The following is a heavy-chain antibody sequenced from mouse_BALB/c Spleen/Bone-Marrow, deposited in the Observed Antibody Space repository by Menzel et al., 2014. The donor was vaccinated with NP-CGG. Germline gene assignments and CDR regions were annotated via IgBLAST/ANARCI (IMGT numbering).Heavy chain of an antibody. J-gene: IGHJ3*01. CDR1: GYTFTSYY. D-gene: IGHD2-4*01. CDR2: ITPSNGGT. Sequence: QVQLKESGAELVKPGASVKLSCKASGYTFTSYYMYWVKQRPGQGLEWIGGITPSNGGTNFNEKFKSKATLTVDKSSSTAYMQLSSLTSEDSAVYYCTRGDDYDEEFAYWGQGTLVTVSA. CDR3: TRGDDYDEEFAY. V-gene: IGHV1S81*02.